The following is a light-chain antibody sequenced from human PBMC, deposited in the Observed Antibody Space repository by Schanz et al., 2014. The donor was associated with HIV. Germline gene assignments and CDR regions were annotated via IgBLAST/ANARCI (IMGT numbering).Light chain of an antibody. V-gene: IGKV3-20*01. Sequence: EIVMTQSPVTLSLSPGERATLSCRASQSVSSSYFAWYQLKPGQAPRLLIYGASSRATGIPDRFSGSGSGTDFTLTISRLEPEDVAVYSCQQYSTSPRTFGQGTKVEIK. CDR1: QSVSSSY. CDR2: GAS. CDR3: QQYSTSPRT. J-gene: IGKJ1*01.